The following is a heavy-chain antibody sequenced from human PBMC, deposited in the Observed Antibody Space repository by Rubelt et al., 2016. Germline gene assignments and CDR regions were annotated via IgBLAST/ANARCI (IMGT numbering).Heavy chain of an antibody. CDR2: ISSSSDYI. Sequence: RGLDWVSSISSSSDYIYYADSVKGRFTISRDNSKNTLFLEMNSLRAEDTVVYFCASWFFRVDYWGQGTLVTVSS. CDR3: ASWFFRVDY. V-gene: IGHV3-21*01. J-gene: IGHJ4*02. D-gene: IGHD3-10*01.